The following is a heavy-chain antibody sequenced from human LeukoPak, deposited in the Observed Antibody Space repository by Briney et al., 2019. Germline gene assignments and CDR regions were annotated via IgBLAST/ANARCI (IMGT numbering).Heavy chain of an antibody. CDR3: ARDSSGYQ. Sequence: GGSLRLSCAASGFTFSTYWMSWVRQAPGKGLEWVANIKEDGSEKYYGDSVKGRFTISRDNAKNSLCLEMNSLRVEDTAAYYCARDSSGYQWGQGTLVTVSS. CDR2: IKEDGSEK. J-gene: IGHJ4*02. D-gene: IGHD3-22*01. V-gene: IGHV3-7*01. CDR1: GFTFSTYW.